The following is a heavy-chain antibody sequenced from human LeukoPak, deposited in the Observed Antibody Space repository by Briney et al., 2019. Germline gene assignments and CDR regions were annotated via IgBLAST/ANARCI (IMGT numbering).Heavy chain of an antibody. Sequence: PAETLSPTCTVSVRSISSYYWSWIRQPPGKGLECIGYIYYRGSANYNPSLKSRVTISVDTSKTQFSLRMSSVTAADTAVYYCARGTNGKYDSGAFDIWGQGTMVTVSS. J-gene: IGHJ3*02. D-gene: IGHD3-22*01. CDR2: IYYRGSA. CDR3: ARGTNGKYDSGAFDI. CDR1: VRSISSYY. V-gene: IGHV4-59*08.